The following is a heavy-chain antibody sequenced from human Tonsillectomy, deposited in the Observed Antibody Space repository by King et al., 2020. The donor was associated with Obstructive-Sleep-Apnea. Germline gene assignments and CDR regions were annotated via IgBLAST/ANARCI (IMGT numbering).Heavy chain of an antibody. CDR3: ARDSGSYYFDY. CDR1: GGSISSYY. D-gene: IGHD1-26*01. J-gene: IGHJ4*02. CDR2: IYYSGST. Sequence: VQLQESGPGLVKPSATLSLTCTVSGGSISSYYWSWIRQPPGKGLEWIGYIYYSGSTNYNPSLKSRVTISVDTSKNQFSLKLSSVTAADTAVYYCARDSGSYYFDYWGQGTLVTVSS. V-gene: IGHV4-59*01.